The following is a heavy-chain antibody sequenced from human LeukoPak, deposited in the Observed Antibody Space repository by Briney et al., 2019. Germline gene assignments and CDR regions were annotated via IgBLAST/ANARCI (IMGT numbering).Heavy chain of an antibody. CDR1: GFTFSSYW. J-gene: IGHJ4*02. D-gene: IGHD4-23*01. CDR2: IHSDGTTT. CDR3: TRDHGYGGRFDFDY. Sequence: PGESLRLSCAASGFTFSSYWMHWVRQPPGKGLVWVSRIHSDGTTTSYADSVKGRFTISRDNAKNTLYLQMNSLRAEDTAVYYCTRDHGYGGRFDFDYWGQGTLVTVSS. V-gene: IGHV3-74*01.